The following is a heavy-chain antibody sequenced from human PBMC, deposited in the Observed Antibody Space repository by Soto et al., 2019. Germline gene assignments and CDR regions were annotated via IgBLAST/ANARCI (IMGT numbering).Heavy chain of an antibody. CDR2: IYYSGST. J-gene: IGHJ6*02. Sequence: QVQLQESDPGLVKPSQTLSLTCTVSGGSISSGGYYWSWIRQHPGKGLEWIGYIYYSGSTYYNPSLKSRVNISVDTSKNQFSLKLSSVTAADTAVYYCARGHTIFGVVTNYYGMDVWGQGTTVTVSS. CDR3: ARGHTIFGVVTNYYGMDV. CDR1: GGSISSGGYY. D-gene: IGHD3-3*01. V-gene: IGHV4-31*03.